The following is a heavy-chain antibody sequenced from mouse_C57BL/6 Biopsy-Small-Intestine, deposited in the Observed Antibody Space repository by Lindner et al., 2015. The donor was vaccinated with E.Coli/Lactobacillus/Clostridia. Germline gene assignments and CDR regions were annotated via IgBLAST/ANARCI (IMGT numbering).Heavy chain of an antibody. D-gene: IGHD3-2*02. CDR3: TRRASTGFRDY. CDR2: IYPYNGVS. Sequence: VQLQESGPELVKPGASVKISCKASGYSFTGYYMHWVKQSHGNILDWIGYIYPYNGVSSYNQKFKGKATLTVDKSSSTAYMQLMSLTSEDSAVYYCTRRASTGFRDYWGQGTTLTVSS. J-gene: IGHJ2*01. V-gene: IGHV1-31*01. CDR1: GYSFTGYY.